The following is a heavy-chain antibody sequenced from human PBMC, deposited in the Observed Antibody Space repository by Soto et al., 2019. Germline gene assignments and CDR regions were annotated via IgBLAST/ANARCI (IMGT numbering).Heavy chain of an antibody. Sequence: GGSLRLSCAASGFTFSSYAMSWVRQAPGKGLEWVSAISGSGGSTYYADSVKGRFTISRDNSKNTLYLQMNSLRAEDTAVYYCAKGRRDCTNGVCYDAFDIWGQGTMVTVSS. CDR3: AKGRRDCTNGVCYDAFDI. V-gene: IGHV3-23*01. D-gene: IGHD2-8*01. J-gene: IGHJ3*02. CDR1: GFTFSSYA. CDR2: ISGSGGST.